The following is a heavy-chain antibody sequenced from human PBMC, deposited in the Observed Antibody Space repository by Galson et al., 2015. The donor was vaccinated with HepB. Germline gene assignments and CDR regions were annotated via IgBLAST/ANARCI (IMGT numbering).Heavy chain of an antibody. CDR3: ARGYGRYYYYMDA. J-gene: IGHJ6*03. CDR2: IYPGAST. Sequence: TLSLTCTVSGGSITSGTYYWSWVRQPAGKGLEWIGRIYPGASTNYNPSLKSRLIMSVDMSKNQFSLRLRSVTAADTAVYYCARGYGRYYYYMDAWGKGTTVTVSS. D-gene: IGHD4-17*01. V-gene: IGHV4-61*02. CDR1: GGSITSGTYY.